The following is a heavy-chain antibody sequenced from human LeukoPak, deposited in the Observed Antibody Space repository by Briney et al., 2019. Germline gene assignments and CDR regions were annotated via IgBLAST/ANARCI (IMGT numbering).Heavy chain of an antibody. V-gene: IGHV4-59*01. Sequence: SETLSLTCTVSGGSLNNYYWSWIRQPPGKALEWIGYVYYSGGTNYNPSLKSRVTISVDTSKNQFSLKLRSVTAADTAVYYCARGPSPYYYDSSGYSDWGQGTLVTVSS. J-gene: IGHJ4*02. CDR3: ARGPSPYYYDSSGYSD. CDR1: GGSLNNYY. CDR2: VYYSGGT. D-gene: IGHD3-22*01.